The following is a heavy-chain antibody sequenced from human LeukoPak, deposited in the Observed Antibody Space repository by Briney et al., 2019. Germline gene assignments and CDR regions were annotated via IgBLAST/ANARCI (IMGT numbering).Heavy chain of an antibody. V-gene: IGHV4-34*01. Sequence: SETLSLTCAVYGGSFSGYYWSWIRQPPGKGLEWIGEINHSGSTSYNPSLKSRVTISVDTSKNQFSLKLSSVTAADTAVYYCARLGYFDYWGQGTLVTVSS. CDR3: ARLGYFDY. J-gene: IGHJ4*02. CDR1: GGSFSGYY. CDR2: INHSGST.